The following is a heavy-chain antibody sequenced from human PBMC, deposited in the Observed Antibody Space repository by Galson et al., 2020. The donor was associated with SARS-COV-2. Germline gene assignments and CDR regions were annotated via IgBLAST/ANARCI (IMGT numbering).Heavy chain of an antibody. D-gene: IGHD6-13*01. J-gene: IGHJ6*02. CDR3: ARALYGSSSWYVPYYYYGMDV. V-gene: IGHV3-48*03. CDR2: ISSSGSTI. CDR1: GFTFSSYE. Sequence: GGSLRLSCAASGFTFSSYEMNWVRQATGKGLEWVSYISSSGSTIKYADSVKGRFTISRDNAKNSLYLQMNSLRAEDTAVYYCARALYGSSSWYVPYYYYGMDVWGQGTTVTVSS.